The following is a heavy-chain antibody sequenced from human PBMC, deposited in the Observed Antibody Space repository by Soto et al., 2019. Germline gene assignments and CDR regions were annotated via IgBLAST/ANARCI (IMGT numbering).Heavy chain of an antibody. CDR3: ATDPSRFLGRVYGMDV. J-gene: IGHJ6*02. CDR1: GYSFTGHY. CDR2: VNLNTGGT. Sequence: QVQHVQSGAEVKKPGDSVKVSCKASGYSFTGHYMHWVRRAPGQGLEWMGWVNLNTGGTDYAQEFQGRVTMTTATSIRTVYLEVTRLKFDDTAIYYCATDPSRFLGRVYGMDVWGQGTAVTVSS. V-gene: IGHV1-2*02. D-gene: IGHD3-16*01.